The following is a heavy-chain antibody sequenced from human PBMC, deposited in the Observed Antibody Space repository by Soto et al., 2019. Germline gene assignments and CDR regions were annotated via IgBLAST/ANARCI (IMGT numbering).Heavy chain of an antibody. D-gene: IGHD3-3*01. V-gene: IGHV4-31*03. J-gene: IGHJ4*02. CDR3: ARGPSGSMNDFWSGYYFDY. CDR1: GGSISSGGYY. CDR2: IYYSGST. Sequence: SETLSLTCTVSGGSISSGGYYWSWIRQHPGKGLEWIGYIYYSGSTYYNPSLKSRVTISVDTSKNQFSLKLSSVTAADTAVYYCARGPSGSMNDFWSGYYFDYWGQGNLVTVSS.